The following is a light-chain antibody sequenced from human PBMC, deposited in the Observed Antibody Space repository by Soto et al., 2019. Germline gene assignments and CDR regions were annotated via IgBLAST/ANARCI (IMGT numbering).Light chain of an antibody. CDR2: DAS. J-gene: IGKJ5*01. CDR1: QDISNY. CDR3: QQYDNPLT. Sequence: DIQMTQSPYSLSASVGDRVTITCQASQDISNYLNWYQQKPGKAPKLLIYDASNLETGVPSRFSGSGSGTDFTFTISSLQPEDIATYYCQQYDNPLTFGQGTRLEIK. V-gene: IGKV1-33*01.